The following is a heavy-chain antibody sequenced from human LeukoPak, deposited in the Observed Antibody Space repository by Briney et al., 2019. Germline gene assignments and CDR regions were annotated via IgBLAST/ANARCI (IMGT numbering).Heavy chain of an antibody. V-gene: IGHV3-48*01. CDR3: AREWELYLDY. J-gene: IGHJ4*02. CDR1: GFTFSSYS. CDR2: ISSSGSTI. Sequence: GGSLRLSCAASGFTFSSYSMNWVRQAPGKGLEWVSYISSSGSTIYYADSVKGRFTISRDNAKNSLALQMNSLRAEDTAVYYCAREWELYLDYWGRGTLVTVSS. D-gene: IGHD1-26*01.